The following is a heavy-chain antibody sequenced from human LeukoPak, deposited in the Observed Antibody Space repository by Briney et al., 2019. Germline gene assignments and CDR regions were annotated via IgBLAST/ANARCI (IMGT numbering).Heavy chain of an antibody. V-gene: IGHV3-30-3*01. D-gene: IGHD3-9*01. CDR1: GFTFSSYA. J-gene: IGHJ4*02. Sequence: PGRSLRLSCAASGFTFSSYAMHWVRQAPGKGLEWGAVISYDGSNKYYADSVKGRFTISRDNSKNTLYLQMNSLRAEDTAVYYCARGSWYDILTGSNVQYYFDYWGQGTLVTVSS. CDR2: ISYDGSNK. CDR3: ARGSWYDILTGSNVQYYFDY.